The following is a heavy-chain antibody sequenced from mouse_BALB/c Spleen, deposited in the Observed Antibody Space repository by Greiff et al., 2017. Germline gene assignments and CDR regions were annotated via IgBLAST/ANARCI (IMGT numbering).Heavy chain of an antibody. CDR1: GFTFSSYG. D-gene: IGHD2-4*01. CDR2: INSNGGST. CDR3: ARGDDYDRFFAY. V-gene: IGHV5-6-3*01. Sequence: EVQGVESGGGLVQPGGSLKLSCAASGFTFSSYGMSWVRQTPDKRLELVATINSNGGSTYYPDSVKGRFTISRDNAKNTLYLQMSSLKSEDTAMYYCARGDDYDRFFAYWGQGTLVTVSA. J-gene: IGHJ3*01.